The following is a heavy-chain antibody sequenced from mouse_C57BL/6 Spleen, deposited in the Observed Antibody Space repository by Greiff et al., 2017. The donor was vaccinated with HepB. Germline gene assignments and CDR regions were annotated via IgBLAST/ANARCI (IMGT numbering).Heavy chain of an antibody. CDR1: GYTFTSYW. Sequence: QVHVKQPGAELVKPGASVKMSCKASGYTFTSYWITWVKQRPGQGLEWIGDIYPGSGSTNYNEKFKSKATLTVDTSSSTAYMQLSSLTSEDSAVYYCARGLLRAMDYWGQGTSVTVSS. CDR3: ARGLLRAMDY. J-gene: IGHJ4*01. D-gene: IGHD1-1*01. V-gene: IGHV1-55*01. CDR2: IYPGSGST.